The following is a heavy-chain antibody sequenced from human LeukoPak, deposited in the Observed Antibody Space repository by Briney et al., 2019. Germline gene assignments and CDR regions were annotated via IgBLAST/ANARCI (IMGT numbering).Heavy chain of an antibody. J-gene: IGHJ3*01. Sequence: GGSLRLSCAASGFTFSNYAMSWVRQAPGKGLEWVSTFSRTGDTTFYADSVKGRFTISRDNSKNTLYLQMNSLRAEDTAVYFCAKDQSDLAATSAFDVWGQGTMVTASS. CDR2: FSRTGDTT. CDR1: GFTFSNYA. D-gene: IGHD2-15*01. CDR3: AKDQSDLAATSAFDV. V-gene: IGHV3-23*01.